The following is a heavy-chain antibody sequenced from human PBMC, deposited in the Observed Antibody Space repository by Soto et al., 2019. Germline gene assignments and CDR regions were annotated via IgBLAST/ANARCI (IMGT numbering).Heavy chain of an antibody. Sequence: QVQLVQSGAEVKQPGSSVKVSCKASGGTFRSYSISWVRQAPGQGLEWMGGIIPIFDITNYEQKFQGRVTITADESTRTAYMELSSLGSDDTAVYYCARPDEGGYSSNHHYYYALDVWGQGTTVTV. V-gene: IGHV1-69*01. CDR3: ARPDEGGYSSNHHYYYALDV. J-gene: IGHJ6*02. D-gene: IGHD3-22*01. CDR1: GGTFRSYS. CDR2: IIPIFDIT.